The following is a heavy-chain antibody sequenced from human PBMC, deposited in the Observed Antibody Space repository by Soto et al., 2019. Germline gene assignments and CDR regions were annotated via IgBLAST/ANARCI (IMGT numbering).Heavy chain of an antibody. D-gene: IGHD6-19*01. CDR2: INAGNGNT. J-gene: IGHJ4*02. V-gene: IGHV1-3*01. CDR3: AREVQQWLVLDY. Sequence: QVQLVQSGAEVKKPGASVKVSCKASGYTFTSYAMHWVRQAPGQRLEWMGWINAGNGNTKYSQKFQGRVTITRDTSASRAYMELSSLRSEDTAVYYCAREVQQWLVLDYWGQGTLVTVSS. CDR1: GYTFTSYA.